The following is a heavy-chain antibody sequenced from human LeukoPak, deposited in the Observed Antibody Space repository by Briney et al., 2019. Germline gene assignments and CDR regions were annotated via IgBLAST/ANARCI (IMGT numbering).Heavy chain of an antibody. CDR3: ARVIYDSSGRDLYYFDY. V-gene: IGHV4-34*01. Sequence: SETLSLTCAVYGGSFSGYYWSWIRQPPGKGLEWIGEINHSGSTNYNPSLKSRVTISVDTSKNQFSLKLSSVTAADTAVYYCARVIYDSSGRDLYYFDYWGQGTLVTVSS. J-gene: IGHJ4*02. D-gene: IGHD3-22*01. CDR2: INHSGST. CDR1: GGSFSGYY.